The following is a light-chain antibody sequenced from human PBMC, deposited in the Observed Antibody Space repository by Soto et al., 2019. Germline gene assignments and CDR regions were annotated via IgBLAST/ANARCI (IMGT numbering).Light chain of an antibody. CDR1: QSVSSSD. V-gene: IGKV3-20*01. J-gene: IGKJ4*01. CDR3: QQYGSSPLT. CDR2: GAS. Sequence: EIVLTQSPGTLYLSAGERATLSCRASQSVSSSDLAWYQQKPGQAPRPLIYGASSRATGIPDRFSGSGSGTDFTLTISSLEPEDFAVYDCQQYGSSPLTFGGGTKLDI.